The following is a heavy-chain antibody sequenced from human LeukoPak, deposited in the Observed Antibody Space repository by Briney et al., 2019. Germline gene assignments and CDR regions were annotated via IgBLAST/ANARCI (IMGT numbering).Heavy chain of an antibody. CDR3: ARPRQGDYYFDY. D-gene: IGHD2-21*02. J-gene: IGHJ4*02. V-gene: IGHV4-39*01. CDR1: GGSISSSSYY. Sequence: SQTLSLTCTVSGGSISSSSYYWGWIRQPPGKGLEWIGSIYYSGNTYYNPSLKSRVTISVDTSKNQFSLKLSSVTAADTAVYYCARPRQGDYYFDYWGQGTLVTVSS. CDR2: IYYSGNT.